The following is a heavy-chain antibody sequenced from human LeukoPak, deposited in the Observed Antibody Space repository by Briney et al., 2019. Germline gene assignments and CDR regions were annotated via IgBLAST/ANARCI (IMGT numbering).Heavy chain of an antibody. Sequence: GGSLRLSCTASGFTFGDYAMSWFRQAPGKGLEWVGFIRSKAYGGTTEYAASVKGRFTISRDDSKNSLYLQMSSLKTEDTAVYYCARSSSSWYPLFDYWGQGTLVTVSS. CDR3: ARSSSSWYPLFDY. V-gene: IGHV3-49*03. CDR1: GFTFGDYA. CDR2: IRSKAYGGTT. D-gene: IGHD6-13*01. J-gene: IGHJ4*02.